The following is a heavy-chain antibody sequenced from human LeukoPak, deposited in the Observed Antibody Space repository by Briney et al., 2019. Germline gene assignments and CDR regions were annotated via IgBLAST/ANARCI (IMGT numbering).Heavy chain of an antibody. J-gene: IGHJ6*02. CDR1: GFTFSSFG. CDR3: AKVIRGGYGMDV. V-gene: IGHV3-48*02. CDR2: ISDSSSLT. D-gene: IGHD3-10*01. Sequence: GGSLRLSCAASGFTFSSFGMNWVRQAPGKGLEWVSYISDSSSLTDYADSVKGRFTIFRDNAKNSLSLQLNSLRDEDTAVYFCAKVIRGGYGMDVWGQGTTVTVSS.